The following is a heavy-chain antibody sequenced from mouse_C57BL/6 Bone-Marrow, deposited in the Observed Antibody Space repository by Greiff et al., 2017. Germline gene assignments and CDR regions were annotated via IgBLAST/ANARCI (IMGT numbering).Heavy chain of an antibody. CDR1: GYTFTSYW. Sequence: VQLQQPGAELVMPGASVKLSCKASGYTFTSYWMHWVKQRPGQGLEWIGEIDPSDSYTNYNQKFKGKSTLTVDKSSSTAYMQLSSLTSEDSAVYYCARRNYGSPDYWGQGTTLTVSS. CDR2: IDPSDSYT. V-gene: IGHV1-69*01. J-gene: IGHJ2*01. CDR3: ARRNYGSPDY. D-gene: IGHD1-1*01.